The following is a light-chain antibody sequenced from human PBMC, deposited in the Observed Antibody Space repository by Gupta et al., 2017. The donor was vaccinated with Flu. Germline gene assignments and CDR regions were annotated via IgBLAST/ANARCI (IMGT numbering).Light chain of an antibody. CDR1: SSDIGSYNS. V-gene: IGLV2-14*01. CDR3: SSYISSTSLV. Sequence: SITISCTGTSSDIGSYNSVSYDQQHPCQAPILLFYGVTNRTAGVTDRFSASKAGATASLTISGHQAEDDAYYYSSSYISSTSLVFGGGTKLTVL. J-gene: IGLJ2*01. CDR2: GVT.